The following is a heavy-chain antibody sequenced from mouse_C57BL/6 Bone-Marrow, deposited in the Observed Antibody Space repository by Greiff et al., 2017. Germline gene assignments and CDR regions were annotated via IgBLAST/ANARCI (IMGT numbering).Heavy chain of an antibody. Sequence: QVQLKQPGAELVLPGASVKLSCKASGYTFTSYWMHWVKQRPAQGLEWIGEIDPSDSYTNYNQKFKGKSTLTVDKSSSTAYMQLSSLTSEDSAVYYCARGGNSMVTTKGFAYWGQGTLVTVSA. CDR3: ARGGNSMVTTKGFAY. CDR1: GYTFTSYW. D-gene: IGHD2-1*01. J-gene: IGHJ3*01. V-gene: IGHV1-69*01. CDR2: IDPSDSYT.